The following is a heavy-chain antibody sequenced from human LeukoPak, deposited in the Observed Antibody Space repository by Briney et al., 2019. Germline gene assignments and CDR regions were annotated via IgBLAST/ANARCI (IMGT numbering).Heavy chain of an antibody. CDR2: INWNGGRT. CDR3: ARVVSFLRFLEWTPFYYYYYMDV. CDR1: GFTFDDYG. Sequence: GGSLRLSCAASGFTFDDYGMSWVRQAPGKGLEWVSGINWNGGRTGYADSVKGRFTISRDNAKNSLYLQMNSLRAEDTALYYCARVVSFLRFLEWTPFYYYYYMDVWGKGTTVTVSS. J-gene: IGHJ6*03. D-gene: IGHD3-3*01. V-gene: IGHV3-20*04.